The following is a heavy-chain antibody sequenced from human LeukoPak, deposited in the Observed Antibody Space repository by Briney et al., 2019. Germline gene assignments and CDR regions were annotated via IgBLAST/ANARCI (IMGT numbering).Heavy chain of an antibody. Sequence: GGSLRLSCAASGFTFSSYAMSWVRQAPGKGLEWVSAISGSGGSTYYADSVKGRFTISRDNSKNTLYLQMNSLRAEDTAVYYCAPGGYCSGGSCYPRYYGMDVWGQGTTVTVSS. V-gene: IGHV3-23*01. J-gene: IGHJ6*02. CDR3: APGGYCSGGSCYPRYYGMDV. CDR2: ISGSGGST. CDR1: GFTFSSYA. D-gene: IGHD2-15*01.